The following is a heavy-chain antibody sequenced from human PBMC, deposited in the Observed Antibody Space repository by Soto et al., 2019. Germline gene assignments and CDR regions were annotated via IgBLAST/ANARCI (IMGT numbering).Heavy chain of an antibody. J-gene: IGHJ1*01. CDR2: ISSRSSYI. Sequence: GGSLRLSCAASGFTFSSYSMNWVRQAPGKGLEWVSSISSRSSYIYYADSLKGRFTISRDNAKNSLYLQMNSLRAEDTAVYYCARGSEYISGWNAEYFQHWGQGTLVTVSS. D-gene: IGHD6-19*01. V-gene: IGHV3-21*01. CDR3: ARGSEYISGWNAEYFQH. CDR1: GFTFSSYS.